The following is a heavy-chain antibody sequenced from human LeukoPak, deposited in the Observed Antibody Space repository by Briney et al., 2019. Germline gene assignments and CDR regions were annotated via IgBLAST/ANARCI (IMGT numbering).Heavy chain of an antibody. CDR2: IYYSGST. Sequence: SETLSLTCTVSGGSISSYYWSWIRQPPGKGLEWIGYIYYSGSTNYNPSLKSRVTISVDTSKNQFSLKLSSVTAADTAVYYCARLRRWLQTYYFDYWGQGTLVTVSS. D-gene: IGHD5-24*01. CDR1: GGSISSYY. J-gene: IGHJ4*02. CDR3: ARLRRWLQTYYFDY. V-gene: IGHV4-59*08.